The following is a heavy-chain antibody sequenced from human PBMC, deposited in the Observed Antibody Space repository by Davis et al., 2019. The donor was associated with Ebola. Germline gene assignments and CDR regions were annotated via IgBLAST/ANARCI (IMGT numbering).Heavy chain of an antibody. V-gene: IGHV4-39*01. CDR3: ARQNHRKNPNFYYYYYGMDV. CDR2: IYYSGST. J-gene: IGHJ6*02. CDR1: GGSISSSSYY. D-gene: IGHD1-14*01. Sequence: SETLSLTCTVSGGSISSSSYYWGWIRQPPGKGLEWIGSIYYSGSTYYNPSLKSRVTISVDTSKNQFSLKLSSVTAADTAVYYCARQNHRKNPNFYYYYYGMDVWGQGTTVTVSS.